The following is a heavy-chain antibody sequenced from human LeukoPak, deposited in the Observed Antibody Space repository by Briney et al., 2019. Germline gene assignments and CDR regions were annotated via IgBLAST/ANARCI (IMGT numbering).Heavy chain of an antibody. CDR1: GFTFSSYS. J-gene: IGHJ6*02. CDR2: INSDSSLM. Sequence: GGSLRLSCAASGFTFSSYSMNWVRQAPGKGLEWVSSINSDSSLMFYAESVKGRFTTSRDNARNSLYLQMNSLRAEDTAVYYCARGEGRSGNYFYYYYYGMDVWGQGTTVTVSS. CDR3: ARGEGRSGNYFYYYYYGMDV. V-gene: IGHV3-21*01. D-gene: IGHD3-10*01.